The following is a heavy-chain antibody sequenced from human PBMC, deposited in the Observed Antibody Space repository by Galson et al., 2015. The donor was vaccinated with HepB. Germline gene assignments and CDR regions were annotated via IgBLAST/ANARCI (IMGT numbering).Heavy chain of an antibody. D-gene: IGHD1-20*01. CDR3: ARALLTGTTERFDY. CDR2: ISYDGSNK. V-gene: IGHV3-30*04. J-gene: IGHJ4*02. Sequence: SLRLSCAASGFTFSSYAMYWVRQAPGKGLEWVAVISYDGSNKYYADSVKGRFTISRDNSKNTLYLQMNSLRAEDTALYYCARALLTGTTERFDYWGQGTLVTVSS. CDR1: GFTFSSYA.